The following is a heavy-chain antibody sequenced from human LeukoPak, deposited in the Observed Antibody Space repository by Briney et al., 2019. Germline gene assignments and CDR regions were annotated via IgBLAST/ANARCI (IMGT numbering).Heavy chain of an antibody. CDR1: GGSFSGYY. V-gene: IGHV4-59*10. J-gene: IGHJ4*02. CDR3: AISSIAAAGFFDY. CDR2: IYTSGST. Sequence: PSETLSLTCADYGGSFSGYYWSWIRQPAGKGLEWIGRIYTSGSTNYNPSLKSRVTISVDTSKNQFSLKLSSVTAADTAVYYCAISSIAAAGFFDYWGQGTLVTVSS. D-gene: IGHD6-13*01.